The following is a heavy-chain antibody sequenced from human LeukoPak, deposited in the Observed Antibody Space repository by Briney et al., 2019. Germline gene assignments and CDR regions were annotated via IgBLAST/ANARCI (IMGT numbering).Heavy chain of an antibody. D-gene: IGHD3-22*01. CDR1: GFTFSSYA. CDR2: ISGSGGST. CDR3: AVNYYDSSGPPLTSFDY. V-gene: IGHV3-23*01. J-gene: IGHJ4*02. Sequence: GGSLRLSCAASGFTFSSYAMGWVRQAPGKGLEWVSAISGSGGSTYYADSVKGRFTISRDNSKNTLYLQMNSLRAEDTAVYYCAVNYYDSSGPPLTSFDYWGQGTLVTVSS.